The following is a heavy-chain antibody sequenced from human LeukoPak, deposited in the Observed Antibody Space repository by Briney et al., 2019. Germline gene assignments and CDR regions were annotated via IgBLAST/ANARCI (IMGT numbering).Heavy chain of an antibody. V-gene: IGHV4-31*03. D-gene: IGHD5-12*01. J-gene: IGHJ4*02. CDR2: IYYSGST. CDR3: ARENRGYSGYALDY. Sequence: PSETLSLTCTVSGGSISSGGYYWSWIRQHPGKGLEWIGYIYYSGSTYYNPSLKSRISISVDTSNNQFSLKLSSVTAADTAVYYCARENRGYSGYALDYGGQGTLVTVSS. CDR1: GGSISSGGYY.